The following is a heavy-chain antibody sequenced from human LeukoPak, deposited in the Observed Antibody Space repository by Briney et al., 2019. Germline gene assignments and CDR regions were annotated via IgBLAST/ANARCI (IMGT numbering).Heavy chain of an antibody. CDR1: GFTFSSYA. Sequence: GGSLRLSCAASGFTFSSYAMSWVRQAPGKGLEWVSAISGSGGSTYYADSVKGRFTISRDNSKNTLYLQMNSLRAEDTAVYYCAKDRGIYSSGSYYSTWGQGTLVTVSS. CDR2: ISGSGGST. D-gene: IGHD3-10*01. V-gene: IGHV3-23*01. CDR3: AKDRGIYSSGSYYST. J-gene: IGHJ5*02.